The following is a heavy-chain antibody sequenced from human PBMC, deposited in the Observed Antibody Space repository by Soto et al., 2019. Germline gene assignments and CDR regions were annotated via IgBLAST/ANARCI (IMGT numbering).Heavy chain of an antibody. CDR1: VYTFTSYG. V-gene: IGHV1-18*01. J-gene: IGHJ4*02. CDR3: ARDFGGATWPDY. CDR2: ISAYNGNT. D-gene: IGHD1-26*01. Sequence: VXSVKVSCKASVYTFTSYGISWVRQAPGQGLEWMGWISAYNGNTHYAQKLQGRVTMTTDTSTSTAYMELRSLRSDDTAVYYCARDFGGATWPDYWGQGTLVTVSS.